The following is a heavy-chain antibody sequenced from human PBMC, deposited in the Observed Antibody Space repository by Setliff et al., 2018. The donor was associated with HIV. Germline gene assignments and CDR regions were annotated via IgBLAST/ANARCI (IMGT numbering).Heavy chain of an antibody. CDR1: GGTFSSYG. J-gene: IGHJ4*02. Sequence: ASVKVSCKASGGTFSSYGISWVRQAPGQRLEWMGRINAGNGNKKYSQKFQGRVTITRDTSASTAYMGLSSLRSEDTAVYYCAREGNYDILDYWGQGTLVTVSS. V-gene: IGHV1-3*01. D-gene: IGHD3-9*01. CDR3: AREGNYDILDY. CDR2: INAGNGNK.